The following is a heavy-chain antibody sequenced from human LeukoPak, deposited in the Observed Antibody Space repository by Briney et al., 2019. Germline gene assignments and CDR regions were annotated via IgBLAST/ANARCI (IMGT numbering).Heavy chain of an antibody. J-gene: IGHJ6*03. Sequence: PGGSLRLSCAASGFIFSSHSMNWVRQAPGKGLEWVSSVSSSSTYISYADSVKGRFTISRDNAKNSLYLQMNSLRVEDTAVYYCAKGNEYCSSTSCHLHYYYYMDVWGKGTTVTVSS. CDR2: VSSSSTYI. CDR3: AKGNEYCSSTSCHLHYYYYMDV. CDR1: GFIFSSHS. V-gene: IGHV3-21*01. D-gene: IGHD2-2*01.